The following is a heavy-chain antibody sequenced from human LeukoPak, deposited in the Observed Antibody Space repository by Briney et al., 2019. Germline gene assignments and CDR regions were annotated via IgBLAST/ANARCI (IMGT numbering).Heavy chain of an antibody. CDR1: GFTFSSYA. J-gene: IGHJ4*02. V-gene: IGHV3-30-3*01. CDR3: ARSATITLAGKNHPEY. D-gene: IGHD6-19*01. Sequence: GGSLRLSCAASGFTFSSYAMSWVRQAPGKGLEWVAVISYDGSNKYYADSVKGRFTISRDNSKNTLYLQMNSLRAEDTAVYYCARSATITLAGKNHPEYWGQGTLVTVSS. CDR2: ISYDGSNK.